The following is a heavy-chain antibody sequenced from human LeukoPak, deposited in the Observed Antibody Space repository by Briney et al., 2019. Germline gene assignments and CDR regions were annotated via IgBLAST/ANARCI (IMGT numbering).Heavy chain of an antibody. D-gene: IGHD2-21*02. CDR3: GKLEVTIPDSH. J-gene: IGHJ4*02. Sequence: GGSLRLSCEASGFTFSGFGMHWVRQAPGKGLEWVAFIRYDGSSEFYVDSVEGRFTISRDNSKNTLYLQMNGLRGEDTAVYYCGKLEVTIPDSHWGQGTPVTVSS. CDR1: GFTFSGFG. CDR2: IRYDGSSE. V-gene: IGHV3-30*02.